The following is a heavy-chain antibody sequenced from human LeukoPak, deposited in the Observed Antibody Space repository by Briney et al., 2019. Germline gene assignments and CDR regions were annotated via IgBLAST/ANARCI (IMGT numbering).Heavy chain of an antibody. CDR2: LTQFFRRT. D-gene: IGHD3-10*01. CDR1: GGSFRTYP. Sequence: SVKVSCKASGGSFRTYPISWVRQAPGQGLEWMGGLTQFFRRTNYTQKFQGRLTITTDESSSTAYMELSDLRSDDTAIYYCATSESGRSWDWFAPWGQGTLVTVSS. CDR3: ATSESGRSWDWFAP. V-gene: IGHV1-69*05. J-gene: IGHJ5*02.